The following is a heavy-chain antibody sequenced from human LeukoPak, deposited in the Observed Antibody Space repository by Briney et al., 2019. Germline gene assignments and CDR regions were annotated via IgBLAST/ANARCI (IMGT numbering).Heavy chain of an antibody. CDR3: ARAWGGYYYYMDV. CDR2: ITSSISTI. CDR1: GFPFSSYS. V-gene: IGHV3-48*01. D-gene: IGHD3-16*01. J-gene: IGHJ6*03. Sequence: GGSLRLSCAASGFPFSSYSMNWVRQAPGKGLEWISYITSSISTIYYADSVKGRFTISRDNAKNSLYLEMNSLRADDTAVYYCARAWGGYYYYMDVWGKGTTVTISS.